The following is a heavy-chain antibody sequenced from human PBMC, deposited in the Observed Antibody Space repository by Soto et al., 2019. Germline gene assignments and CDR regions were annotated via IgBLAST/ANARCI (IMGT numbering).Heavy chain of an antibody. Sequence: QVQLVESGGGVVQPGRSLRRSCAASGFTFNSYGMHWVRQGPGNGLEWVAFISYDSTKTYYADSVKGRFTISRDTSNSALYVQMNSLTGEDTAVYYCARTRSAWSDFHYYSLDVWGQGTTVTVSS. CDR1: GFTFNSYG. J-gene: IGHJ6*02. CDR3: ARTRSAWSDFHYYSLDV. V-gene: IGHV3-30*03. CDR2: ISYDSTKT. D-gene: IGHD1-26*01.